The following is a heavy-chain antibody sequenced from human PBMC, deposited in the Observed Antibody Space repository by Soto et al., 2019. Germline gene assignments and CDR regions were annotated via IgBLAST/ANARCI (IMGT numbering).Heavy chain of an antibody. V-gene: IGHV5-51*01. CDR3: VSWPSRHWFDN. Sequence: KISGEGRVGKVSRSSSGWVRQKPGKGLEWIGKLHSGHSSATYSPSFQGQVTISVDKSINTAYLQWSSLKASDTALYYCVSWPSRHWFDNWGEGTFVSLSS. CDR1: VGKVSRSS. J-gene: IGHJ4*02. CDR2: LHSGHSSA. D-gene: IGHD6-6*01.